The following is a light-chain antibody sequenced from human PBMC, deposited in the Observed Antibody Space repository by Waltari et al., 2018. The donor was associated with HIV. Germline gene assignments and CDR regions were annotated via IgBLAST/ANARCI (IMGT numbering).Light chain of an antibody. CDR3: AAWADVLSACV. V-gene: IGLV1-44*01. CDR1: NSNVAINT. J-gene: IGLJ3*02. Sequence: QSVLTQPPSVSGTHGQRVTISRPRANSNVAINTSYLFQPLPGAAPQLLIFANDQRPLGGPDRFSGSKSGTSASLAISGLRSEDEADYYCAAWADVLSACVFCGGTKLSVL. CDR2: AND.